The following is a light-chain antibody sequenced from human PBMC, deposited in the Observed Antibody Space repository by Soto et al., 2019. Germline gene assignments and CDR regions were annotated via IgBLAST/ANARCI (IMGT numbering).Light chain of an antibody. CDR2: GAS. J-gene: IGKJ5*01. Sequence: EIVLTQSPGTLSLSPGERATLSCRASQSVSNNYLAWYQQKPGQAPRRLIYGASSRATGIPDRFSGSGSGTDITLTISRLEPEDFAVYYCQQYGSSPTFGEGTRLEIK. CDR3: QQYGSSPT. V-gene: IGKV3-20*01. CDR1: QSVSNNY.